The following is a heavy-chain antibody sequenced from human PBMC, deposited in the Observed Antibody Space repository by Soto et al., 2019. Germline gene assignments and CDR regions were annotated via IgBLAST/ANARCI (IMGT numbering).Heavy chain of an antibody. Sequence: ASVKVSFKASGYTFTGYYMHWVRQAPGQGLEWMGWINPNSGGTNYAQKFQGWVTMTRDTSISTAYMELSRLRSDDTAVYYCARAESITIFGVVPRESGWFDPWGQGTLVTVSS. CDR2: INPNSGGT. D-gene: IGHD3-3*01. CDR1: GYTFTGYY. J-gene: IGHJ5*02. CDR3: ARAESITIFGVVPRESGWFDP. V-gene: IGHV1-2*04.